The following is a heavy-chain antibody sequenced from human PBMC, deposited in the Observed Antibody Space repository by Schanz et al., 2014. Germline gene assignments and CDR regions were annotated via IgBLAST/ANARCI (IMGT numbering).Heavy chain of an antibody. J-gene: IGHJ6*03. CDR2: MNPNSGNT. D-gene: IGHD6-19*01. V-gene: IGHV1-8*01. CDR3: ARLGTGMAVAGSVIDSYYYYMDV. Sequence: QVQLVQSGAEVKKPGASVKVSCKASGYNITSNDVTWVRQATGQGLEWMGWMNPNSGNTGYAQKFQGRVTMTSNTSISTAYMELSSLRSEDTAVYYCARLGTGMAVAGSVIDSYYYYMDVWGEGTTGTVSS. CDR1: GYNITSND.